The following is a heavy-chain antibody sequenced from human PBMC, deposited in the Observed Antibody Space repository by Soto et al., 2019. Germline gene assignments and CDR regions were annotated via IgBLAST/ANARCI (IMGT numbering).Heavy chain of an antibody. CDR1: GFNFGDFS. J-gene: IGHJ4*02. D-gene: IGHD3-10*01. V-gene: IGHV3-48*02. CDR2: ISGKSRSI. CDR3: AKEGNYGWTMSD. Sequence: GSLRLSCAGSGFNFGDFSINWVRQGPGKGLEWVSYISGKSRSIYYAESVKGRFTISRDNARNTLSLQMNSLTDEDTAVYYCAKEGNYGWTMSDWGQGTLVTVSS.